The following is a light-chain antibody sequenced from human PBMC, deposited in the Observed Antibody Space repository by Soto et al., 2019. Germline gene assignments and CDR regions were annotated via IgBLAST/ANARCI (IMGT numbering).Light chain of an antibody. CDR2: DVS. CDR1: SSDVGGYNY. J-gene: IGLJ3*02. Sequence: QSVLTQPRSVSGSPGQSVTISCTGTSSDVGGYNYVSWYQQHPGKAPKLMIYDVSKRPSGVPDRFSGSKSGNTASLTISGLQAEDDADYYCCSYAGSTWVFGGGTKVTVL. CDR3: CSYAGSTWV. V-gene: IGLV2-11*01.